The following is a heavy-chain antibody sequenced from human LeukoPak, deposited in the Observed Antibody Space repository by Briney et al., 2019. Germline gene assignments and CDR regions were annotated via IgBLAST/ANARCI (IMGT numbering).Heavy chain of an antibody. CDR1: AFTFSTYW. J-gene: IGHJ4*02. CDR3: ARGAKWAYYFDY. V-gene: IGHV3-74*01. Sequence: GGSLRLSCAASAFTFSTYWMHWVRQVPGKGLEWVSRINGDESSTNYADSVKGRFTISGDNAKDTLYLHLNSLTAEDTAVYYCARGAKWAYYFDYWGQGTLVTVSS. CDR2: INGDESST. D-gene: IGHD1-26*01.